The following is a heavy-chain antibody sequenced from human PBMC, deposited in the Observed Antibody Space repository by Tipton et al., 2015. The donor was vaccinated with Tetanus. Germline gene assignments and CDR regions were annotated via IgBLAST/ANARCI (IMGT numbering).Heavy chain of an antibody. J-gene: IGHJ4*02. CDR1: GSNFRNYA. CDR2: IIPSLDTA. CDR3: AREQGYFDY. V-gene: IGHV1-69*09. Sequence: QVQLVQSGAEVKKPGSSVTVSCKASGSNFRNYAITWVRQAPGQGLEWMARIIPSLDTADYSPNFQGRVTVTADKSTTTAYMELSSLRSDDTAVYFCAREQGYFDYWGQGTLVTVSS.